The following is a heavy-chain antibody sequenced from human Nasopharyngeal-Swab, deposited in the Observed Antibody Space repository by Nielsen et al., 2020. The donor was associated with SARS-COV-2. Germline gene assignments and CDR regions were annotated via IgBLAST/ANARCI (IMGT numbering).Heavy chain of an antibody. CDR2: IYYGGSA. J-gene: IGHJ6*02. V-gene: IGHV4-31*03. Sequence: SETLSLTCTVSGGSISSGGYYWSWIRQHPGKGLEWIGYIYYGGSAYYNPSLKSRVTISVDTSKNQFSLKLSSVTAADTAVYYCARYWVRYYDILTGYSSAFGMDVWGQGTTVTVSS. CDR3: ARYWVRYYDILTGYSSAFGMDV. CDR1: GGSISSGGYY. D-gene: IGHD3-9*01.